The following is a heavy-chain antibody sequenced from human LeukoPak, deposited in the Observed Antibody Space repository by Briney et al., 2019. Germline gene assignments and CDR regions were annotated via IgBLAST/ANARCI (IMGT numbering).Heavy chain of an antibody. CDR3: AREWGITGTALDY. V-gene: IGHV1-69*06. J-gene: IGHJ4*02. CDR1: GGTFSSYA. Sequence: SVKVSCKASGGTFSSYAISWVRQAPGQGLEWMGGIIPIFGTANYAQKFQGRVTITADKSTSTAYMELSSLRAEDTAVYYCAREWGITGTALDYWGQGTLVTVSS. CDR2: IIPIFGTA. D-gene: IGHD1-20*01.